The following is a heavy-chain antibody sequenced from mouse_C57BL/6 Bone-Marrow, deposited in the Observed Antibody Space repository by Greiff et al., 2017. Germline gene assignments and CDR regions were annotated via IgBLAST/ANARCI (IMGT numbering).Heavy chain of an antibody. J-gene: IGHJ4*01. CDR1: GFTFSSYG. V-gene: IGHV5-6*02. CDR3: ARRGDDYYAMDY. Sequence: EVKLMESGGDLVKPGGSLKLSCAASGFTFSSYGMSWVRQTPDKRLEWVGTISSGGSYTYYPDRVKGLFTISRDNAKNTLYLQMSSLMSEDTAMYYCARRGDDYYAMDYWGQGTSVTVSS. CDR2: ISSGGSYT.